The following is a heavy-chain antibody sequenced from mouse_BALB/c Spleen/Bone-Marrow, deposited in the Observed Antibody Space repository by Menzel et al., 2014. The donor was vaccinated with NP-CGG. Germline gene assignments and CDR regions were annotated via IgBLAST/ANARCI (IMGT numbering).Heavy chain of an antibody. V-gene: IGHV5-6*01. J-gene: IGHJ4*01. CDR2: ISGDGFYT. CDR1: GITFSSYG. CDR3: TRNGFYYYGSSRYFTMDY. D-gene: IGHD1-1*01. Sequence: EVMLVESGGDLVKPGGSLKLSCAASGITFSSYGMSWVRQTPDKRLEWVASISGDGFYTYYSDSVKGRFTISRDNAKNTLYLQMSSLKSEDTAMYYCTRNGFYYYGSSRYFTMDYWGQGTSVTVSS.